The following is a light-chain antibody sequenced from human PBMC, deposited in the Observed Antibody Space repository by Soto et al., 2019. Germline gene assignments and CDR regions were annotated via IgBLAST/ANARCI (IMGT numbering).Light chain of an antibody. CDR3: SSYTSRSTVI. V-gene: IGLV2-14*01. CDR1: SSDIGGYNY. Sequence: QSALTQPASVSESPGQSITISCTGTSSDIGGYNYVSWYQQHPGKAPKLMIYDVSNRPSGISNRFSGSRSGNTASLTISGPQAEDGADYFCSSYTSRSTVIFGGGTQLTVL. CDR2: DVS. J-gene: IGLJ2*01.